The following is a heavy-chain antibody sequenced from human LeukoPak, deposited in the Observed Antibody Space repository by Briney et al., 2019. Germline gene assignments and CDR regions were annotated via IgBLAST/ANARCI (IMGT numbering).Heavy chain of an antibody. D-gene: IGHD3-16*01. CDR3: ARVEGGGMLRYFDY. CDR1: GGSISSSSYY. V-gene: IGHV4-39*07. J-gene: IGHJ4*02. CDR2: IYYSGST. Sequence: SETLSLTCTVSGGSISSSSYYWGWIRQPPGKGLEWIGSIYYSGSTYYNPSLKSRVTISVDTSKNQFSLKLSSVTAADTAVYYCARVEGGGMLRYFDYWGQGTLVAVSS.